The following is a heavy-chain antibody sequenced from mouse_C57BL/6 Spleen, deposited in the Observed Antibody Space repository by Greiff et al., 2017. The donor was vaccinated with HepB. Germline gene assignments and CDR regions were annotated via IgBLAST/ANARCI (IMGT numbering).Heavy chain of an antibody. CDR3: ARQNWEYFDY. V-gene: IGHV5-6*01. CDR2: ISSGGSYT. Sequence: EVHLVESGGDLVKPGGSLKLSCAASGFTFSSYGMSWVRQTPDKRLEWVATISSGGSYTYYPDSVKGRFTISRDNAKNTLYLQMSSLKSEDTAMYYCARQNWEYFDYWGQGTTLTVSS. D-gene: IGHD4-1*01. CDR1: GFTFSSYG. J-gene: IGHJ2*01.